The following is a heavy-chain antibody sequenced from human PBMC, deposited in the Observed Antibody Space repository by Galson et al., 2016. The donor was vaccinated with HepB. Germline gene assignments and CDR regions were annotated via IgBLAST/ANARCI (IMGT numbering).Heavy chain of an antibody. D-gene: IGHD3-16*01. CDR2: INGDGRIT. V-gene: IGHV3-74*01. CDR1: GFNFITTW. J-gene: IGHJ3*02. CDR3: VRDFLWGEGADAFDI. Sequence: SLRLSCAASGFNFITTWMHWVRQSPGKRLVWVSRINGDGRITNYADSLRGRFTISRDNAKNTVSLQMNSLRAEDTAIYYCVRDFLWGEGADAFDIWGQGTRVTVSS.